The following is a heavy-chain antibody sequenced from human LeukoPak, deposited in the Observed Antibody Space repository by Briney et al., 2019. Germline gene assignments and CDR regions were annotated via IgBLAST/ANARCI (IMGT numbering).Heavy chain of an antibody. CDR1: GGSFSGYY. V-gene: IGHV4-34*01. CDR2: INHSGST. CDR3: ARRAVAGTSDY. Sequence: PSETLSLTCAVYGGSFSGYYWSWIRQPPGKGLEWIGEINHSGSTNYNPSLKSRVTISVDTSKNQFSLKLSSVTAAGTAVYYCARRAVAGTSDYWGQGTLVTVSS. D-gene: IGHD6-19*01. J-gene: IGHJ4*02.